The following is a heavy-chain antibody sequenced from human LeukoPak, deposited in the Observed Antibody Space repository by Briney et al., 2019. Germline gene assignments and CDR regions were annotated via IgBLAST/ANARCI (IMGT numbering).Heavy chain of an antibody. CDR2: IKQDGSEK. J-gene: IGHJ4*02. Sequence: GGSLRLSCAASGFTFSSYWMSWVRQAPGKGLEWVANIKQDGSEKYYVDSVKGRFTISRDNAKNSLYLQMNSLRAEDTAVYYCARDRGDYGDYVPGYWGQGTLVTVPS. D-gene: IGHD4-17*01. CDR3: ARDRGDYGDYVPGY. CDR1: GFTFSSYW. V-gene: IGHV3-7*01.